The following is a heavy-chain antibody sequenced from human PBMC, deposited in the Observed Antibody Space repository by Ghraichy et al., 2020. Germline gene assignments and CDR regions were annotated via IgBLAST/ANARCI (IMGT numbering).Heavy chain of an antibody. CDR1: GFTFSNYW. J-gene: IGHJ5*02. D-gene: IGHD3-3*01. V-gene: IGHV3-74*01. CDR2: INSDGSRI. Sequence: GGSLRLSCAASGFTFSNYWMHWVRQAPGKGLVWVSRINSDGSRINYADSVKGRFTISRDNAKNTLYLQMNSLRAEDTAVYYCARDVASFDWFDPWGQGTLVTVSS. CDR3: ARDVASFDWFDP.